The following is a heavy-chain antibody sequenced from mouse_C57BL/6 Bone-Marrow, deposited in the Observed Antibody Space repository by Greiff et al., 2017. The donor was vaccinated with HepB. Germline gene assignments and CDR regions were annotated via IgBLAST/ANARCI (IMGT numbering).Heavy chain of an antibody. V-gene: IGHV1-64*01. Sequence: QVQLKQPGAELVKPGASVKLSCKASGYTFTSYWMHWVKQRPGQGLEWIGMIHPNSGSTNYNEKFKSKATLTVDKSSSPAYMQLPSLTSADSAVYYCVLPRGAYWGQGTLVTVSA. J-gene: IGHJ3*01. D-gene: IGHD2-1*01. CDR3: VLPRGAY. CDR1: GYTFTSYW. CDR2: IHPNSGST.